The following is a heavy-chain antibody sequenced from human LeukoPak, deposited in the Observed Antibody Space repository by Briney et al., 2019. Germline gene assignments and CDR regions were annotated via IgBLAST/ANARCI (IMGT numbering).Heavy chain of an antibody. CDR2: ISVSGGST. CDR1: GFTFSSYA. D-gene: IGHD5-12*01. Sequence: PGGSLRLSCAASGFTFSSYAMSWVRQAPGKGLEWVAAISVSGGSTYYADSVKGRFTIARDNTKNTLYLQMNSLRAEDTAVYYCAKPVLCSGYDSRTYPKWFDPWGGGTLVAVSS. J-gene: IGHJ5*02. CDR3: AKPVLCSGYDSRTYPKWFDP. V-gene: IGHV3-23*01.